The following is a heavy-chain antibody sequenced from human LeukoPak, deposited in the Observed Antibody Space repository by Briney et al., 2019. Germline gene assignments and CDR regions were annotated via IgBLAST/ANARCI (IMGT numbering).Heavy chain of an antibody. J-gene: IGHJ5*02. CDR2: IIPIFGTA. V-gene: IGHV1-69*01. CDR3: ARGPSYYYGSGSYYNIWCDP. D-gene: IGHD3-10*01. Sequence: SVKVSCEASGGTFSSYAISWVRQAPGQGLEWMGGIIPIFGTANYAQKFQGRVTITADESTSTAYMELSSLRSEDTAVYYCARGPSYYYGSGSYYNIWCDPWGQGNLVTVSS. CDR1: GGTFSSYA.